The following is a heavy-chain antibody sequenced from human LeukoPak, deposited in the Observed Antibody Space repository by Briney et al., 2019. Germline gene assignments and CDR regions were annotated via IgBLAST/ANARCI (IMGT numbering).Heavy chain of an antibody. CDR2: ISGSGGST. D-gene: IGHD6-13*01. J-gene: IGHJ4*02. CDR3: AKGYSSWYTSRSDY. Sequence: PGGSLRLSCAASGFTFSSYAMSWVRQAPGKGLEWVSAISGSGGSTYYADSVKGRFTIFRDNSKNTLYLQMNSLRAEDTAVYYCAKGYSSWYTSRSDYWGQGTLVTVSS. V-gene: IGHV3-23*01. CDR1: GFTFSSYA.